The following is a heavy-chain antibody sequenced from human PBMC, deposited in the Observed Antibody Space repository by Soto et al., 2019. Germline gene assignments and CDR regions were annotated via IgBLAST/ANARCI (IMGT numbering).Heavy chain of an antibody. CDR1: GYTFTGYY. J-gene: IGHJ6*02. Sequence: ASVKVSCKASGYTFTGYYMHWVRQAPGQGLEWMGWINPNSGGTNYAQKFQGWVTMTRDTSISTAYMELSRLRSDDTAVYYCARMGIVATYYYGRDVGGQGTRATVPS. CDR3: ARMGIVATYYYGRDV. V-gene: IGHV1-2*04. CDR2: INPNSGGT. D-gene: IGHD5-12*01.